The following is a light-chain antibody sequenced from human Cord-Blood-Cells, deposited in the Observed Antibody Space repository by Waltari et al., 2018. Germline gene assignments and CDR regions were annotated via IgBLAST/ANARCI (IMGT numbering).Light chain of an antibody. CDR2: EVS. CDR3: SSYTSSSTLAYV. Sequence: QSALTQPASVSGSPGQSITISCTGTSSDVGGYNYVSWYQQHPGKAPKLMIYEVSNRPSGVSNRFSGSKSGNTAFLTISGLQAEDEADYYCSSYTSSSTLAYVFGTGTKVTVL. CDR1: SSDVGGYNY. V-gene: IGLV2-14*01. J-gene: IGLJ1*01.